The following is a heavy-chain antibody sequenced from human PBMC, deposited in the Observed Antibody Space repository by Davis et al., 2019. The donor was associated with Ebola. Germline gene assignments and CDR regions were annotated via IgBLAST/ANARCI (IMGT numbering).Heavy chain of an antibody. CDR3: SSPNFDY. V-gene: IGHV3-30*03. J-gene: IGHJ4*02. Sequence: GESLKISCAAPGFTFSSYGMHWVRQAPGKGLEWVAVISYDGSNKYYADSVKGRFTISRDNSKNTLYLQMNSLRAEDTAVYYCSSPNFDYWGQGTLVTVSS. CDR1: GFTFSSYG. CDR2: ISYDGSNK.